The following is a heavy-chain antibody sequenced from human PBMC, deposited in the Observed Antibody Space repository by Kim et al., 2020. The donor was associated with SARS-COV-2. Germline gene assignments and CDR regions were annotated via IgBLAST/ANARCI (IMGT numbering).Heavy chain of an antibody. Sequence: GSPRLSCSASGFTFSSYAMHWVRQAPGKGLEYVAAISSNGVSTYYADSVKGRFTISRDNSKNTLYLQMSSLRAEDTAVYYCVKRDTAMVYAFDIWGQGTMVTVSS. CDR3: VKRDTAMVYAFDI. V-gene: IGHV3-64D*09. CDR2: ISSNGVST. CDR1: GFTFSSYA. J-gene: IGHJ3*02. D-gene: IGHD5-18*01.